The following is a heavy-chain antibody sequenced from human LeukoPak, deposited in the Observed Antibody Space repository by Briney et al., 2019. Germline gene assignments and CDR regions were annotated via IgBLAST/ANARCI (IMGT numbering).Heavy chain of an antibody. Sequence: ASVKVSCKASGGTFSSYAISWVRQAPGQGLEWMGRIIPIFGTANYAQKFQGRVTITTDESTSTAYMELSSLRSEDTAVYYCATPNYYDSSGYVYWGQGTLVTVSS. D-gene: IGHD3-22*01. CDR3: ATPNYYDSSGYVY. J-gene: IGHJ4*02. CDR2: IIPIFGTA. V-gene: IGHV1-69*05. CDR1: GGTFSSYA.